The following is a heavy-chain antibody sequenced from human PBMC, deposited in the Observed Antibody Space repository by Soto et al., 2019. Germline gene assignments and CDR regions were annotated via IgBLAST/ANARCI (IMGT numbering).Heavy chain of an antibody. V-gene: IGHV1-46*01. CDR1: GYIFTSYY. CDR3: VRGPATAPDAY. Sequence: GSVKVSCKTSGYIFTSYYIHWVRQAPGQGLEWMGIINPSGGTTTYAQKFQGRVTMTRDTSTSTVYMELSSLRSEDTAVYYCVRGPATAPDAYWGLGTLVTVSS. D-gene: IGHD2-2*01. CDR2: INPSGGTT. J-gene: IGHJ4*02.